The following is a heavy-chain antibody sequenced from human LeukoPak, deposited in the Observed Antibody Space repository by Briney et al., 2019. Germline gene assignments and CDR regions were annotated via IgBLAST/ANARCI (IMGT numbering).Heavy chain of an antibody. Sequence: PGGSLRLSCAASGSTFSSDWMHWVRQAPGKGLMWVSRINSDGSSTAYADYVKGRFTISRDNAKNTLYLQMNSLRAEDTAVYYCARPHDTVPTGYWGQGTLVTVSS. J-gene: IGHJ4*02. CDR2: INSDGSST. D-gene: IGHD4-17*01. CDR3: ARPHDTVPTGY. CDR1: GSTFSSDW. V-gene: IGHV3-74*01.